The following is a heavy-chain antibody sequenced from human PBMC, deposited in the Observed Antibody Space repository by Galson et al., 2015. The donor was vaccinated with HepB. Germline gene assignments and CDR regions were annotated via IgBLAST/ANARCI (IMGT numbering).Heavy chain of an antibody. Sequence: SVKVSCKASGYTFTGYYMHWVRQAPGQGLEWMGWINPNSGGTNYAQKFQGRVTMTRDTSISTAYMELSRLRSDDTAAYYCARGYCSGGSCYSSPWGQGTLVTVSS. CDR2: INPNSGGT. D-gene: IGHD2-15*01. J-gene: IGHJ5*02. CDR1: GYTFTGYY. CDR3: ARGYCSGGSCYSSP. V-gene: IGHV1-2*02.